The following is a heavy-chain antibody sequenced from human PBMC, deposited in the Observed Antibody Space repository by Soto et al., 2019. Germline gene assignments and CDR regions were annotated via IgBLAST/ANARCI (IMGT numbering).Heavy chain of an antibody. D-gene: IGHD2-8*02. Sequence: SVKVSCKASGGTFSSYSISWVRQAPGQGLEWMGGIIPIFGTANYAQKFQGRVTITADESTSTAYMELSSLRSEDTAVYYCARERTGGGGMDVWGQGTTVTVSS. CDR3: ARERTGGGGMDV. V-gene: IGHV1-69*13. J-gene: IGHJ6*02. CDR2: IIPIFGTA. CDR1: GGTFSSYS.